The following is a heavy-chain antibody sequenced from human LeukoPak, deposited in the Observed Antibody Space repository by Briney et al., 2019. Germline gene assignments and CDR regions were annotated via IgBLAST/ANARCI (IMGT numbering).Heavy chain of an antibody. CDR2: ISAGGSTI. V-gene: IGHV3-23*01. J-gene: IGHJ3*02. D-gene: IGHD3-10*01. CDR3: AKPFHFGGGAFHI. Sequence: GGSLRLSCEASGFTFTSYDMNWVRQAPGKGLEWVSVISAGGSTIYYADSVKGRFTISRDNSKNTLYLQMSSLRAEDTAVYYCAKPFHFGGGAFHIWGQGTMVTVSS. CDR1: GFTFTSYD.